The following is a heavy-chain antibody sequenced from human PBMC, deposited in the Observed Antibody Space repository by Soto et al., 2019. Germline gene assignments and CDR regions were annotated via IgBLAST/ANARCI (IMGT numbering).Heavy chain of an antibody. V-gene: IGHV3-21*01. J-gene: IGHJ6*02. CDR3: ARRASMDV. CDR1: GFTFSSYS. Sequence: EVQLVESGGGLVKPGGSLRLSGAASGFTFSSYSRNWVPQAPGKGLGGVSSISSSSSYIYYADSVKGRFTISRDNAKNSLYLQMNSLRAEDTAVYYCARRASMDVWGQGTTVTVSS. CDR2: ISSSSSYI.